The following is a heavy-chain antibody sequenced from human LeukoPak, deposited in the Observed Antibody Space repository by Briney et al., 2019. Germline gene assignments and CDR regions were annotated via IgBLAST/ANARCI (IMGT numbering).Heavy chain of an antibody. D-gene: IGHD2-2*01. J-gene: IGHJ4*02. CDR3: TTETSLGYYSSTSCYSFDY. Sequence: GGSLRLSCAASGFTFSNAWMSWVRQAPGKGLEWVGRIKSKTDGGTTDYAAPVKGRFTISRDDSKNTLYLQMNSLKTEDTAVYYCTTETSLGYYSSTSCYSFDYWGQGTLVTVSS. CDR1: GFTFSNAW. V-gene: IGHV3-15*01. CDR2: IKSKTDGGTT.